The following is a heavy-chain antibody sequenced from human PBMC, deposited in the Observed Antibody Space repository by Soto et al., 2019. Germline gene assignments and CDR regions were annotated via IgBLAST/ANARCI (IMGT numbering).Heavy chain of an antibody. D-gene: IGHD3-9*01. J-gene: IGHJ4*02. Sequence: SETLSLTCSVSGGSIRSSHWWSWVRQPPGKGLEWIGEIYHSGSTNYSPSLRSRLTITKDTSKNQVVLTITNMDPMDTGTYYCAHKGPEDWPLDYWGQGTLVTVSS. CDR2: IYHSGST. CDR3: AHKGPEDWPLDY. V-gene: IGHV4-4*02. CDR1: GGSIRSSHW.